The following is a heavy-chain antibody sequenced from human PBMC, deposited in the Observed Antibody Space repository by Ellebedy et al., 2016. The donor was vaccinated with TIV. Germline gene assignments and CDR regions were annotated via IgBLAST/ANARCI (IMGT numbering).Heavy chain of an antibody. CDR3: ARHRFYNFWGLSYTAPYAMDV. Sequence: MPSETLSLTCTVSGGSINSYYWSWIRQSPGKGLEWIGYIYNSATTKYNPSFNSLVTMSVDTSKTHLFLDLNSVTATDTAVYYCARHRFYNFWGLSYTAPYAMDVWGQGTSVIVSS. CDR1: GGSINSYY. J-gene: IGHJ6*02. D-gene: IGHD3-3*01. V-gene: IGHV4-59*08. CDR2: IYNSATT.